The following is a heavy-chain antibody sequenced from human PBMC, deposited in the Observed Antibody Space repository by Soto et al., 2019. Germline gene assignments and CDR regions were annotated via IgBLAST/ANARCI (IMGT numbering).Heavy chain of an antibody. Sequence: SETLSLTCIVSGGSLGSYYWSWMRQPPGKALEWIGYVSNSGGTNYNPSLKSRLTMSLDTSKNQFSLKLSSVTAADTAVYFCAREHRGYSGDDHYNYFYYMDVWGKGITVTVSS. V-gene: IGHV4-59*01. CDR2: VSNSGGT. D-gene: IGHD5-12*01. J-gene: IGHJ6*03. CDR3: AREHRGYSGDDHYNYFYYMDV. CDR1: GGSLGSYY.